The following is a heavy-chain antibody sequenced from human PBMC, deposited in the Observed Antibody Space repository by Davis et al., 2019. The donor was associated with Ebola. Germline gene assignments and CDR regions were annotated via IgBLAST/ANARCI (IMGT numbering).Heavy chain of an antibody. J-gene: IGHJ3*02. D-gene: IGHD4-17*01. CDR1: GFTFSNYG. V-gene: IGHV3-30*03. Sequence: GESLKISCAASGFTFSNYGMHWVRQAPGKGLEWVAVISYDGTNHYYAESVEGRFTISRENSKNTLYLQMNSLRAEDTAVYYCARGRSYGDYVSAFDIWGQGTMVTVSS. CDR3: ARGRSYGDYVSAFDI. CDR2: ISYDGTNH.